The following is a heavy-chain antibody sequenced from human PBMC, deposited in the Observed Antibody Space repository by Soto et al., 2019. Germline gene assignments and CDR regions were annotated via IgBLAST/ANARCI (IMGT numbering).Heavy chain of an antibody. CDR2: IYHSGST. V-gene: IGHV4-4*02. CDR1: GGSISSSNW. D-gene: IGHD3-22*01. Sequence: QVQLQESGPGLVKPSGTLSLTCAVSGGSISSSNWWSWVRQPPGKGLEWMGEIYHSGSTNYNPSLKSRGTISVDKSKNQFSLKLSSVTAADTAVYYCARSPDSSGYYPRWYYYGMDVWGQGTTVTVSS. J-gene: IGHJ6*02. CDR3: ARSPDSSGYYPRWYYYGMDV.